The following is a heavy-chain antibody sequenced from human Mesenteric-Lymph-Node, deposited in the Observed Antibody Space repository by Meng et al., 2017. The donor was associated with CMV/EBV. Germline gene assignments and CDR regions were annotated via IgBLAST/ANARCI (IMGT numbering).Heavy chain of an antibody. V-gene: IGHV1-18*01. CDR3: AKDKYQVLSEYFHH. CDR1: GYTFTSYG. D-gene: IGHD2-2*01. CDR2: ISAYNGNT. J-gene: IGHJ1*01. Sequence: ASVKVSCKASGYTFTSYGISWVRQAPGQGLEWMGWISAYNGNTNYAQKVQGRVIMTRDTSTSTAYMELRSLRADDTAVYYCAKDKYQVLSEYFHHWGQGTLVTVSS.